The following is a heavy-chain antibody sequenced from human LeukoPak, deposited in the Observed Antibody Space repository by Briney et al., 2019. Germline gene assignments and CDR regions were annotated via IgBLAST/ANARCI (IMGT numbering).Heavy chain of an antibody. V-gene: IGHV1-69*04. CDR1: GGTFSSYA. D-gene: IGHD6-19*01. Sequence: ASVKASCKASGGTFSSYAISWVRQAPGQGLEWMGRIIPILGIANYAQKFQGRVTITADKSTSTAYMELSSLRSEDTAVYYCARAYSSGLSPFWFDPWGQGTLVTVSS. J-gene: IGHJ5*02. CDR2: IIPILGIA. CDR3: ARAYSSGLSPFWFDP.